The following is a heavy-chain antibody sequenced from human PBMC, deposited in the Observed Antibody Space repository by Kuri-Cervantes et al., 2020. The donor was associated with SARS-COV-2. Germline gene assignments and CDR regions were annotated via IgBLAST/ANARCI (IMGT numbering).Heavy chain of an antibody. D-gene: IGHD2-2*02. CDR2: ISSSSSYI. CDR1: GFTFSSYS. V-gene: IGHV3-21*01. Sequence: GGSLRLSCAASGFTFSSYSMNWVRQAPGKGLEWVSSISSSSSYIYYADSVKGRFTISRDNSKNTLYLQMNSLRAEDTAVYYCANNGPKGYCSSTSCYIGGFQHWGQGTQVTVSS. CDR3: ANNGPKGYCSSTSCYIGGFQH. J-gene: IGHJ1*01.